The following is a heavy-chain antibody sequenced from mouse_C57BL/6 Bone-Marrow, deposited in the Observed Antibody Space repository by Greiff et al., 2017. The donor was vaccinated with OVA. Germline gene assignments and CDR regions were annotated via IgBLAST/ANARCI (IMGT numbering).Heavy chain of an antibody. CDR3: ARLDSSGYGFAY. CDR1: GYTFTSYT. CDR2: INPSSGYT. D-gene: IGHD3-2*02. Sequence: VQLQQSGAELARPGASVKMSCKASGYTFTSYTMHWVKQRPGQGLEWIGYINPSSGYTKYNQKFKDKATLTADKSSSTAYMQLSSLTSEDSAVYYCARLDSSGYGFAYWGQGTLVTVSA. J-gene: IGHJ3*01. V-gene: IGHV1-4*01.